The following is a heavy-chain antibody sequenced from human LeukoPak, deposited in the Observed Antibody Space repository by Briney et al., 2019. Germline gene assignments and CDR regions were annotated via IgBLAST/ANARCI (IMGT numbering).Heavy chain of an antibody. D-gene: IGHD3-3*01. Sequence: PSETLSLTCTVSGASISSHYWTWIRQPPGKRLEWIGYTYYRWSTYYNPSLESRVTISVDPSKNQFSLALNSVDAADTAVYYCASARGEGWSRYYPFFDYWGQGTLVTVSA. CDR2: TYYRWST. V-gene: IGHV4-59*11. CDR3: ASARGEGWSRYYPFFDY. J-gene: IGHJ4*02. CDR1: GASISSHY.